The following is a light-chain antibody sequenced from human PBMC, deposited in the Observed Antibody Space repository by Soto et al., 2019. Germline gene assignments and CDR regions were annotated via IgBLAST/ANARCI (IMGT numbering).Light chain of an antibody. J-gene: IGLJ2*01. V-gene: IGLV2-23*02. CDR2: EVT. Sequence: QSALTQPASVSGSPGQSITISCTGTSSDVGDYNLVSWYQQHPGKAPKLMIYEVTKRPSGVSNRFSGSKSANTASLTISGLQAEDEADYYCCSYGGTYTFVIFGGGTKVTVL. CDR3: CSYGGTYTFVI. CDR1: SSDVGDYNL.